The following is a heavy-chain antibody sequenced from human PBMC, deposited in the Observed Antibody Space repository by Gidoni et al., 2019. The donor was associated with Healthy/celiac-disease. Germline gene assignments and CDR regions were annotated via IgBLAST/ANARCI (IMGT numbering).Heavy chain of an antibody. Sequence: QVQLQQWGAGLLKPSETLSLTCAVYGGSFSGYYWSWIRQPPGKGLEWIGEINHSGSTNYNPSLKSRVTISVDTSKNQFSLKLSSVTAADTAVYYCASVLGSGYYPFDYWGQGTLVTVSS. V-gene: IGHV4-34*01. CDR3: ASVLGSGYYPFDY. CDR1: GGSFSGYY. CDR2: INHSGST. J-gene: IGHJ4*02. D-gene: IGHD3-22*01.